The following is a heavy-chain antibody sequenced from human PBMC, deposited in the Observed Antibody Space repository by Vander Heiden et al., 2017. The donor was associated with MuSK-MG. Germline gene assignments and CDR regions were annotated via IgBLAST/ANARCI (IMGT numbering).Heavy chain of an antibody. CDR3: ASYRGGSMNWLDP. CDR2: ISGSGGGT. CDR1: GFTFSSYA. J-gene: IGHJ5*02. V-gene: IGHV3-23*04. D-gene: IGHD3-16*02. Sequence: EVQLVESGGGLVQAGGSLRLSCAASGFTFSSYAMSWVRQAPGKGLEWVSGISGSGGGTYYADSVKGRFTISRDNSKTTLHLQMNSLRAEDTGLYYCASYRGGSMNWLDPWGQGTLVTVSS.